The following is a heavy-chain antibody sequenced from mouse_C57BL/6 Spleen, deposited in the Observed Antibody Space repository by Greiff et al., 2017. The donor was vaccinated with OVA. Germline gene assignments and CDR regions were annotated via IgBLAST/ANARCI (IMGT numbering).Heavy chain of an antibody. CDR2: INYDGSST. CDR1: GFTFSDYY. D-gene: IGHD2-3*01. Sequence: EVMLVESEGGLVQPGSSMKLSCTASGFTFSDYYMAWVRQVPEKGLEWVANINYDGSSTYYLDSLKSRFIISRDNAKNILYLQMSSLKSEDTATYYCARRSDGYHYYAMDYWGQGTSVTVSS. CDR3: ARRSDGYHYYAMDY. V-gene: IGHV5-16*01. J-gene: IGHJ4*01.